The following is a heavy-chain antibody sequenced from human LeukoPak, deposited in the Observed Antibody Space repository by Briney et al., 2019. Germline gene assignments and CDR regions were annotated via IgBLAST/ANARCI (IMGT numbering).Heavy chain of an antibody. D-gene: IGHD6-6*01. J-gene: IGHJ4*02. V-gene: IGHV4-30-4*01. CDR2: IYYSGST. CDR3: ARDHPSQYYFDY. Sequence: SETLSLTCAAYGGAFSSYYWSWIRQPPGKGLEWIGYIYYSGSTYYNPSLKSRVTISVDTSKNQFSLKLSSVTAADTAVYYCARDHPSQYYFDYWGQGTLVTVSS. CDR1: GGAFSSYY.